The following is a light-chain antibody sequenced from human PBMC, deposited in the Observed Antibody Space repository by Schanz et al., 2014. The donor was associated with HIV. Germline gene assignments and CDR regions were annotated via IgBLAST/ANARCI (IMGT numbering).Light chain of an antibody. CDR2: DVT. Sequence: QSTLTQPASVSGSPGQSITLSCTGSSSDIGAYNYVSWYQQHPDRAPKLLIFDVTNRPSGISPRFSGSKSDNTASLTISGLQAEDEGDYYCCSCTNTNTWVFGGGTKLTVL. V-gene: IGLV2-14*03. J-gene: IGLJ3*02. CDR1: SSDIGAYNY. CDR3: CSCTNTNTWV.